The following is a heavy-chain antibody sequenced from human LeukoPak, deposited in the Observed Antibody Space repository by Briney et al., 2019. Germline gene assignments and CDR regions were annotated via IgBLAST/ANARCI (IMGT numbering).Heavy chain of an antibody. V-gene: IGHV3-23*01. D-gene: IGHD3-9*01. CDR3: AKDNDILTGRDY. CDR2: ISGSGGST. CDR1: GFTFSSYA. J-gene: IGHJ4*02. Sequence: GGSLRLSCAASGFTFSSYAMSWVRQAPGKGLEWVSAISGSGGSTYYADSVKGRFTISRDNSKNTLYLQTNSLRAEDTAVYYCAKDNDILTGRDYWGQGTLVTVSS.